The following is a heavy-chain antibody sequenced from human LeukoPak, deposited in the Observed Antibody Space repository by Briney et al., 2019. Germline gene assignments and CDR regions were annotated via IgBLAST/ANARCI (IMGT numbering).Heavy chain of an antibody. CDR1: GGSFSGYY. CDR3: ARRAPRYCSGGSCEYFQH. D-gene: IGHD2-15*01. J-gene: IGHJ1*01. CDR2: INHSGST. V-gene: IGHV4-34*01. Sequence: NPSETLSLTCAVYGGSFSGYYWSWIRQPPGKGLEWIGEINHSGSTNYSPSLKSRVTISVDTSKNQFSLKLSSVTAADTAVYYCARRAPRYCSGGSCEYFQHWGQGTLVTVSS.